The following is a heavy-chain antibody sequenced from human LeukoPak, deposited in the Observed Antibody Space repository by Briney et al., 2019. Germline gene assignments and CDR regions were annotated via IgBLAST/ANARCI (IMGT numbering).Heavy chain of an antibody. CDR2: IKRRTDGGTT. V-gene: IGHV3-15*01. Sequence: GGSLRLSCAASGFTFTNALMTCVRQAPGKGLERVGHIKRRTDGGTTDCAAPVKGRFTISRDDSKNTLYLQMNSLKTEDTAMYYSTTWDGVNWGQGTMVTVSS. CDR3: TTWDGVN. CDR1: GFTFTNAL. D-gene: IGHD1-26*01. J-gene: IGHJ3*01.